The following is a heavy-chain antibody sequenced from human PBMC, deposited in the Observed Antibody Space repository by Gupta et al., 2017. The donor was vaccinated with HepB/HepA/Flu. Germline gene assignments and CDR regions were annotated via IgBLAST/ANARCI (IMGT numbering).Heavy chain of an antibody. Sequence: SRYILNWLLYGPWNGLEWVSSITSSSSTIYYGDSVKGRFIISRDSAKNSLYLQMNSLRDEDTAVYYCARVREVPAALAFDYYYYMDVWGKGTTVTVS. V-gene: IGHV3-48*02. CDR1: SRYI. CDR3: ARVREVPAALAFDYYYYMDV. J-gene: IGHJ6*03. CDR2: ITSSSSTI. D-gene: IGHD2-2*01.